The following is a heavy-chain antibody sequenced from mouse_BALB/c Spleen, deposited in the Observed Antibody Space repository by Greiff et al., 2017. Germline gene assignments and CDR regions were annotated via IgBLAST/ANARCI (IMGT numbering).Heavy chain of an antibody. V-gene: IGHV3-2*02. CDR2: ISYSGST. CDR1: GYSITSDYA. Sequence: EVKLVESGPGLVKPSQSLSLTCTVTGYSITSDYAWNWIRQFPGNKLEWMGYISYSGSTSYNPSLKSRISITRDTSKNQFFLQLNSVTTEDTATYYCARYYRYWYFDVWGAGTTVTVSS. J-gene: IGHJ1*01. D-gene: IGHD2-14*01. CDR3: ARYYRYWYFDV.